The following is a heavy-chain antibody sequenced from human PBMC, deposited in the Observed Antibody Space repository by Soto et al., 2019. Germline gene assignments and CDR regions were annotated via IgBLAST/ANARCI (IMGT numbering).Heavy chain of an antibody. Sequence: SETLSLTCTVSGGSISSYYWSWIRQPPGKGLEWIGYIYYSGSTNYNPSLMSRVTISVDTSKNQFSLKLSSVTAADTAVYYCARADFYSIPPSVYGMDVWGQGTTVTV. V-gene: IGHV4-59*01. J-gene: IGHJ6*02. CDR3: ARADFYSIPPSVYGMDV. CDR1: GGSISSYY. D-gene: IGHD3-3*01. CDR2: IYYSGST.